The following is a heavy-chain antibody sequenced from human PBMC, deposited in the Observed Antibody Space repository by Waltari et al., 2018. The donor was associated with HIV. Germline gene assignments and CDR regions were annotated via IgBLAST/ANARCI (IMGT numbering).Heavy chain of an antibody. Sequence: EVQLLASGGVLVQPGGSLRPDRAASGFTFCNFAMSWVRQAPGKGLEWVSGISGGGHAPFYADSVKGRFTISRDNSKNTLYQQMHSLRAEDTAVYYCARLDFWLKYNFDYWGQGTLVTVSS. CDR3: ARLDFWLKYNFDY. V-gene: IGHV3-23*01. CDR2: ISGGGHAP. CDR1: GFTFCNFA. J-gene: IGHJ4*02. D-gene: IGHD1-1*01.